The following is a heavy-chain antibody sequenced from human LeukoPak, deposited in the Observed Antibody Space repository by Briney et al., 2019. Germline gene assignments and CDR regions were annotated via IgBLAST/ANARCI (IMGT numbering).Heavy chain of an antibody. J-gene: IGHJ4*02. D-gene: IGHD3-22*01. V-gene: IGHV3-30*18. CDR2: ISYVGSNK. CDR1: GITFSSYG. CDR3: AKGANYYDSSGYYPYYFDY. Sequence: PGGSLRLSCAASGITFSSYGMHWVRQAPGKGLEWVAVISYVGSNKYYADSVKGRFTISRDNSKNTLFLQMNSLRAEDTAVYYCAKGANYYDSSGYYPYYFDYWGQGTLVTVSS.